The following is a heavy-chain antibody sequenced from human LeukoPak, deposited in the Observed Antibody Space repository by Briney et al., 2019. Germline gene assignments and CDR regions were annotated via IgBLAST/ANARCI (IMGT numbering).Heavy chain of an antibody. V-gene: IGHV4-4*07. Sequence: SETLSLTCTVSGDSISSYYWSWIRQTAGKGLEWIGRIYSSGSTTYNPSLRSRVTMSVDTSKNQFSLNLRSVTAADTAVYYCARDQSSSSYYYYGMDVWGQGTTVTVSS. CDR1: GDSISSYY. D-gene: IGHD6-13*01. J-gene: IGHJ6*02. CDR3: ARDQSSSSYYYYGMDV. CDR2: IYSSGST.